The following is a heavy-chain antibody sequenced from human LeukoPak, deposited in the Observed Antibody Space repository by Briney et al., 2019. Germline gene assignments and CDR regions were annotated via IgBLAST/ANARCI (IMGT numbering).Heavy chain of an antibody. Sequence: ASVKVSCKASGYTFTGYYMHWVRQAPGQGLEWMGWINPNSGGTNYAQRFQDRVTMTRDTSVSTAYMELSRLRSDDTAVYYCARTTTDDSWYFDLWDRGALVIVSS. D-gene: IGHD1-1*01. V-gene: IGHV1-2*02. CDR3: ARTTTDDSWYFDL. CDR2: INPNSGGT. J-gene: IGHJ2*01. CDR1: GYTFTGYY.